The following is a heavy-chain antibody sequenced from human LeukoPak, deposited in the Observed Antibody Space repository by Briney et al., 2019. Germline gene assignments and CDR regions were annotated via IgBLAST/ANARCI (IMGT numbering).Heavy chain of an antibody. CDR3: ARDGGYGDYIGNLDY. D-gene: IGHD4-17*01. J-gene: IGHJ4*02. CDR1: GFIFSSYG. Sequence: PGGSLRLSCAASGFIFSSYGMNWVRQAPGKGLEWVAVLWYDGSHEYYADSVKGRFTISRDNSKNTLYLQMNSLRAEDTAVYYCARDGGYGDYIGNLDYWGQGTLVTVSS. V-gene: IGHV3-33*01. CDR2: LWYDGSHE.